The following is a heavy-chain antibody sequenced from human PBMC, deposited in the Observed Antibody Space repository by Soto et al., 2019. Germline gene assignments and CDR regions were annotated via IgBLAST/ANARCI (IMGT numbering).Heavy chain of an antibody. CDR2: MSLSGST. V-gene: IGHV4-4*02. CDR3: AGRQPVGGPF. D-gene: IGHD1-26*01. J-gene: IGHJ4*02. Sequence: QVQLQESGPGLVKPSGTLSLTCAVSGGSMTSSDWWTWVRQPPGMGLEWIGEMSLSGSTHHNPSLTSRVSISLDMSKNQFSLNLRSVTAADTAVYFCAGRQPVGGPFWGQGIQVTVSS. CDR1: GGSMTSSDW.